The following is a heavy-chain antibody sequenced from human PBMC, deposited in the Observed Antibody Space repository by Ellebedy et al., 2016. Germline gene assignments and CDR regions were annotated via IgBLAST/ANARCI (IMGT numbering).Heavy chain of an antibody. D-gene: IGHD2-21*01. V-gene: IGHV4-4*07. CDR3: ARGLTPHFDS. CDR2: IYTNWNT. Sequence: SETLSLTCSVSGVSVGDYYWNWIRQPAGRGLEWIGRIYTNWNTKYNPSLRGRVSMSLDMSKNHYSLKLTSVTAADTGVYYCARGLTPHFDSWGQGALVTVSS. CDR1: GVSVGDYY. J-gene: IGHJ4*02.